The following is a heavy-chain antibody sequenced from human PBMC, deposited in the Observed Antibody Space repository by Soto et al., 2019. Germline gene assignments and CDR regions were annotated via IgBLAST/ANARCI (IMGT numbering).Heavy chain of an antibody. CDR1: GFTFSSYW. CDR3: AKDLSWGQCDF. J-gene: IGHJ4*02. CDR2: IKTDGTAT. D-gene: IGHD3-16*01. Sequence: EVQLVESGGGLVQPGGSLRLSCAASGFTFSSYWMHWVRQDPGKGLVCVSSIKTDGTATQYADSVKGRFTVSRDNAKNTLYLQMDSLRAEDAAVYYCAKDLSWGQCDFWGQGPLVTVSS. V-gene: IGHV3-74*03.